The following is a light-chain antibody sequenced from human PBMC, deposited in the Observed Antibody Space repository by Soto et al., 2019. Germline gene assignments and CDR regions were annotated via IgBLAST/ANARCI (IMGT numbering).Light chain of an antibody. J-gene: IGKJ4*01. CDR1: QSVGSSY. CDR3: QQYGSSPLT. V-gene: IGKV3-20*01. Sequence: EIVLPQSPGTLSLPPGERATLSCRASQSVGSSYLAWYQQKPGQAPGLLIYGESSRATGIPDRFSGSGSGTDFTLTISRLEPEDFAVYYCQQYGSSPLTFGGGTKVEIK. CDR2: GES.